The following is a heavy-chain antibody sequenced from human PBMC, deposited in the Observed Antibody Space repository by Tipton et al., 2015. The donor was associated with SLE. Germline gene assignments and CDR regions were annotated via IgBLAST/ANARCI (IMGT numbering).Heavy chain of an antibody. CDR3: ARGRPAFDI. V-gene: IGHV4-34*01. CDR2: INHSGST. J-gene: IGHJ3*02. CDR1: GGSFSGYY. Sequence: LRLSCAVYGGSFSGYYWSWIRQPPGKGLEWIGEINHSGSTNYNPSLKSRVTISVDTSKNQFSLKLSSVTAADTAVYYCARGRPAFDILGQGTMVTVSS.